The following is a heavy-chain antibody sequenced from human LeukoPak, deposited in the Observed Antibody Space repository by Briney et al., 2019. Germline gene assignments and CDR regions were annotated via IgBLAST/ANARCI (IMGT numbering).Heavy chain of an antibody. CDR2: ISGSGGST. CDR1: GFTFSSYA. D-gene: IGHD3-22*01. CDR3: AKGGARGYYPDNWFDP. V-gene: IGHV3-23*01. Sequence: PGGSLRLSCAASGFTFSSYAMSWVRQAPGKGLEWVSAISGSGGSTYYADSVKGRFTISRDNSKNTLYLRMNSLRAEDTAVYYCAKGGARGYYPDNWFDPWGQGTLATVSS. J-gene: IGHJ5*02.